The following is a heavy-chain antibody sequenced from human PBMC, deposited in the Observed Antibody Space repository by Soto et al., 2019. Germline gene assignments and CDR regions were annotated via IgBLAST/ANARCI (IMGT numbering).Heavy chain of an antibody. CDR3: ARSRDGYNFVGDC. V-gene: IGHV3-74*01. J-gene: IGHJ4*02. CDR1: GFTLSSYW. CDR2: INIDGSST. D-gene: IGHD5-12*01. Sequence: EVQLVKSGGGLVQPGGSLRLSCAASGFTLSSYWMHWVRQAPGKGLVWVSRINIDGSSTSYADSVKGRFTISRDNAKNTLYLQVNSLRAEDTAVYYCARSRDGYNFVGDCWGQGTLVTVSS.